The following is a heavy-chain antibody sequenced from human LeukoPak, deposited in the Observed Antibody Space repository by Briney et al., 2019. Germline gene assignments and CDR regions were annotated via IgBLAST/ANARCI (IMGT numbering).Heavy chain of an antibody. D-gene: IGHD6-19*01. CDR3: AKVYHDSGCLIDY. V-gene: IGHV3-23*01. Sequence: GGSLRLSCAASGFTFSNYAMTWVRQAPGKGLEWVSTIRNNGATTDYADSVKGRFTISRDNSKNTLYLQMNSLRAEDTAVYYCAKVYHDSGCLIDYWGQGALVTVSS. J-gene: IGHJ4*02. CDR2: IRNNGATT. CDR1: GFTFSNYA.